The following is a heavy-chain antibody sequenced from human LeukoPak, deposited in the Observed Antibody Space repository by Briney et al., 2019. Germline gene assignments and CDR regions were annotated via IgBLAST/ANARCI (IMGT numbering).Heavy chain of an antibody. V-gene: IGHV1-2*02. J-gene: IGHJ4*02. CDR1: GYTFTGYY. D-gene: IGHD3-10*01. CDR2: INPNSGGT. CDR3: ARSYGSGIEIDY. Sequence: ASVKVSCKASGYTFTGYYMHWVRQAPGQELEWMGWINPNSGGTNYAQEFQGRVTMTRDTSISTAYMELSRLRSDDTAVYYCARSYGSGIEIDYWGQGTLVTVSS.